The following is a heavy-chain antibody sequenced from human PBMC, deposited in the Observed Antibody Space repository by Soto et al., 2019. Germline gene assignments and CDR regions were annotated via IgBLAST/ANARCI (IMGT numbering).Heavy chain of an antibody. CDR3: ARAAYYYGSGGRTWGIDV. J-gene: IGHJ6*02. CDR2: IIPIFGTA. CDR1: GGTFSSYA. D-gene: IGHD3-10*01. V-gene: IGHV1-69*01. Sequence: QVQLVQSGAEVKKPGSSVKVSCKASGGTFSSYAISWVRQAPGQGLEWMGGIIPIFGTANYAQKFQGRVTITADESTRTAYRELSRLRSEDTDVYYCARAAYYYGSGGRTWGIDVWGQGTTVTVSS.